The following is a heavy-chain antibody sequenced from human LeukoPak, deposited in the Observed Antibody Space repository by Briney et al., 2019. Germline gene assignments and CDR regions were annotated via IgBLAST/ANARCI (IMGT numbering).Heavy chain of an antibody. CDR2: INHSGST. CDR3: ARDRGRFASITMVRGVSATYYYYGMDV. Sequence: SETLSLTCAVYGGSFSAYYWSWIRQSPGKGLEWIGEINHSGSTNYNPSLKSRVTISVDTSKNQVSLKLSSVTAADTAVYYCARDRGRFASITMVRGVSATYYYYGMDVWGQGTTVTVSS. CDR1: GGSFSAYY. D-gene: IGHD3-10*01. V-gene: IGHV4-34*01. J-gene: IGHJ6*02.